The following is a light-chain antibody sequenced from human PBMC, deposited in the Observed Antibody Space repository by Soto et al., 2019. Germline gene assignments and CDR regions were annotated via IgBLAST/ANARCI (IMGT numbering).Light chain of an antibody. CDR2: KAS. CDR3: QQYNSYST. V-gene: IGKV1-5*03. CDR1: QSISSW. Sequence: DIQMTQSPSTLSASVGDRVTITCRASQSISSWLAWYQQKPGKAPXLLIYKASSLESGVPSRFTGIGSGTEFTLPLSSLQPDDFATDDCQQYNSYSTFGQGTRLEIK. J-gene: IGKJ5*01.